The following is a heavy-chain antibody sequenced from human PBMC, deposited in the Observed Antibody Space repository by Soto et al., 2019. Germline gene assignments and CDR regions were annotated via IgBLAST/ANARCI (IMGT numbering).Heavy chain of an antibody. CDR1: GGSISIYY. D-gene: IGHD2-2*01. V-gene: IGHV4-59*08. Sequence: SETLSLTCTVSGGSISIYYWSWIRQPPGKGLEWIGYIYYSGSTNYNPSLKSRVTISVDTSKNQFSLKLSSVTAADTAVYYCARRHCSSTSCYLDYYYMDVWGKGTTVTVSS. CDR3: ARRHCSSTSCYLDYYYMDV. CDR2: IYYSGST. J-gene: IGHJ6*03.